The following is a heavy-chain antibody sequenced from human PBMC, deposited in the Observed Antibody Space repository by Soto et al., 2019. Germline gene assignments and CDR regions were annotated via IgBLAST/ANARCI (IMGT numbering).Heavy chain of an antibody. D-gene: IGHD6-13*01. CDR1: GYSFTSHW. CDR2: IYPGDSDT. Sequence: GESLKISCKGSGYSFTSHWIGRVRQMPGKGLEWMGIIYPGDSDTRYSPSFQGQVTISADKSISTAYLQWSSLKASDTAMYYCARGPGIAAAGTWFDPWGQGTLVTVSS. J-gene: IGHJ5*02. CDR3: ARGPGIAAAGTWFDP. V-gene: IGHV5-51*01.